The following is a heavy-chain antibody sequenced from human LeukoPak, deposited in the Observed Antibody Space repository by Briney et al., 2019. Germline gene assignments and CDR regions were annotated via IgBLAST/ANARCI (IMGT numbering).Heavy chain of an antibody. CDR3: GRRDGSFWYIDY. CDR1: GFTFSTYW. CDR2: INSDGSST. J-gene: IGHJ4*02. V-gene: IGHV3-74*01. Sequence: PGGSLRLSCAASGFTFSTYWMHWVRQAPGKGLVWVSHINSDGSSTNYADSVKGRFTISRDNAKNTLYLQMNSLRAEDTAVYYCGRRDGSFWYIDYWGQGTPVSVSS. D-gene: IGHD2-15*01.